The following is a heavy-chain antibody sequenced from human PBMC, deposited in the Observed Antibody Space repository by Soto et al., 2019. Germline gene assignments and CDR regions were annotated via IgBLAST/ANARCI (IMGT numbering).Heavy chain of an antibody. Sequence: SETLSLTCAVYGGSFSGYYWSWIRQPPGKGLEWIGEINHSGSTNYNPSLKSRVTISVDTSKNQFSLKLSSVTAADTAVYYCARGGYCSSTSCLIRGGRNRLDYWGQGTLVTVSS. J-gene: IGHJ4*02. D-gene: IGHD2-2*01. CDR3: ARGGYCSSTSCLIRGGRNRLDY. V-gene: IGHV4-34*01. CDR2: INHSGST. CDR1: GGSFSGYY.